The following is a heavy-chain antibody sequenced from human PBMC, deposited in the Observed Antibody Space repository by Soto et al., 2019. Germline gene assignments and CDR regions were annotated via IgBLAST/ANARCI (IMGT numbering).Heavy chain of an antibody. V-gene: IGHV4-39*01. D-gene: IGHD2-21*02. J-gene: IGHJ4*02. CDR2: IYYSGST. Sequence: QLQLQESGPGLVKPSETLSLTCTVSGGSISSSSYYWGWIRQPPGKGLEWIGSIYYSGSTYYNPSLKIRVTLSVDTSKNQFSLTLSSVTAADTAVYYCARLGRVVTHYFDYWGQGTLVTVSS. CDR3: ARLGRVVTHYFDY. CDR1: GGSISSSSYY.